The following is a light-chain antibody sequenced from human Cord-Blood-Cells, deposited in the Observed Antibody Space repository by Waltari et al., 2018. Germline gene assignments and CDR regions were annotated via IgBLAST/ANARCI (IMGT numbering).Light chain of an antibody. V-gene: IGKV3-15*01. Sequence: EIVMTQSPATLSVSPGERATLSCRASQSVSSNLAWYQQKPGQAPSLLIYGASPRANGIPARFSGSGSGTEFTLTISSLQSEAFAVYYCQQYNNWPPLTFGGGTKVEIK. CDR3: QQYNNWPPLT. CDR1: QSVSSN. CDR2: GAS. J-gene: IGKJ4*01.